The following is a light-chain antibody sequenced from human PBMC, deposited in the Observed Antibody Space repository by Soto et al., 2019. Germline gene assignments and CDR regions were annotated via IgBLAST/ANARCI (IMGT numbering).Light chain of an antibody. CDR2: LGS. CDR3: MQALQTPWT. Sequence: DVVVTQSPISLPVSPGEPASISCRSSQSLLHSNGYNYLDWYLQKPGQSPQLLIYLGSNRASGVPDRFSGSGSGTDFTLKISRVEAEDVGVYYCMQALQTPWTFGQRTKVDIK. V-gene: IGKV2-28*01. J-gene: IGKJ1*01. CDR1: QSLLHSNGYNY.